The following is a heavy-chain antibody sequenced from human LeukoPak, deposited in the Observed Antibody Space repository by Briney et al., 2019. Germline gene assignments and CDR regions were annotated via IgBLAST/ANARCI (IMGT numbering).Heavy chain of an antibody. CDR2: IYYSGNT. J-gene: IGHJ4*02. V-gene: IGHV4-59*01. CDR3: ASQSGSYYLYLYY. CDR1: GGSISTYY. D-gene: IGHD1-26*01. Sequence: PSETLSLTCTVSGGSISTYYWSWIRQPPGKGLEWIGYIYYSGNTNYKPSLKSRVSMSEDTSKNQFSLRLSSVTAADTAVYYCASQSGSYYLYLYYWGQGTLVTVSS.